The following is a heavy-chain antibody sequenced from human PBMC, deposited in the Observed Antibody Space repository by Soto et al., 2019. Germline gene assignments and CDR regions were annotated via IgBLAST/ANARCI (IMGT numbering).Heavy chain of an antibody. Sequence: SETLSLTCTVSGGSISTYYWSWIRQPPEKGLEWIGYIYYSGSTNYNPSLKSRVTISVDTSKNQFSLKLSSVTAADTAVYYCARDRWMDVWGKGTTVTVSS. D-gene: IGHD3-16*02. J-gene: IGHJ6*04. CDR2: IYYSGST. V-gene: IGHV4-59*01. CDR3: ARDRWMDV. CDR1: GGSISTYY.